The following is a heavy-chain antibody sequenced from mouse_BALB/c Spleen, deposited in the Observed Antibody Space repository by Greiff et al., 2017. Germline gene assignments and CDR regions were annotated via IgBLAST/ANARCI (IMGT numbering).Heavy chain of an antibody. J-gene: IGHJ4*01. CDR2: ISSGGST. CDR3: ARGRYYGSSYCYAMDY. D-gene: IGHD1-1*01. V-gene: IGHV5-6-5*01. Sequence: EVKLVESGGGLVKPGGSLKLSCAASGFTFSSYAMSWVRQTPEKRLEWVASISSGGSTYYPDSVKGRFTISRDNARNILYLQMSSLRSEDTAMYYCARGRYYGSSYCYAMDYWGQGTSVTVSS. CDR1: GFTFSSYA.